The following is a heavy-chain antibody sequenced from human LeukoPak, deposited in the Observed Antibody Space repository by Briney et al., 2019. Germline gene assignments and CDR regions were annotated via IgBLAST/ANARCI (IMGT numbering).Heavy chain of an antibody. CDR2: IYSGGST. CDR3: LGYCSRTSCLDAFDI. CDR1: GGSISSNY. Sequence: ETLSLTCTVSGGSISSNYMSWVRQAPGKGLEWVSVIYSGGSTYYADSVKGRFTISRDNSKNTLYLQMNSLRAEYTAVYYPLGYCSRTSCLDAFDIWGQGTMVTVSS. J-gene: IGHJ3*02. D-gene: IGHD2-2*01. V-gene: IGHV3-53*01.